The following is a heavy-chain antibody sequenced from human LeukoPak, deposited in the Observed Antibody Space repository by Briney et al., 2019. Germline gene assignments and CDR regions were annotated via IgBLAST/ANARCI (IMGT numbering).Heavy chain of an antibody. Sequence: SETLSLTCTVSGGSISNYYWSWLRQPAGKGLEWLGRIYTSGSTNYNPSLKSRVTMSVDTSKNQFTLNLSSVTAADTAVYYCARGSGYSYGYPLDYWGQGTLVTVSS. V-gene: IGHV4-4*07. J-gene: IGHJ4*02. CDR3: ARGSGYSYGYPLDY. D-gene: IGHD5-18*01. CDR1: GGSISNYY. CDR2: IYTSGST.